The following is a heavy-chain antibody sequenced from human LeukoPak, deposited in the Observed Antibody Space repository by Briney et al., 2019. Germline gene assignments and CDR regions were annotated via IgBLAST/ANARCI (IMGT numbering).Heavy chain of an antibody. V-gene: IGHV1-69*04. CDR1: GGTFSSYA. D-gene: IGHD2-15*01. CDR3: ASGRDCSGGSCSYYFDY. CDR2: IIPILGIA. Sequence: SVTVSCKASGGTFSSYAISWVRQAPGQGLEWMGRIIPILGIANYAQKFQGRVTITADKSTSTAYMELSSLRSEDTAVYYCASGRDCSGGSCSYYFDYWGQGPRVTVSS. J-gene: IGHJ4*02.